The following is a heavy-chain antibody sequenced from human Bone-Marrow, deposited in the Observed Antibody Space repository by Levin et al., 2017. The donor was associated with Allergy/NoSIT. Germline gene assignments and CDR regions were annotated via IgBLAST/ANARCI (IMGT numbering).Heavy chain of an antibody. CDR2: IYYSGST. D-gene: IGHD6-13*01. V-gene: IGHV4-39*01. CDR1: GGSIRSSSYY. Sequence: SQTLSLTCTVSGGSIRSSSYYWGWIRQPPGKGLEWIGSIYYSGSTYYNPSLKSRVTISVDTSKNQFSLKLSSVTAADTAVYYCARHSIAAAATFDYWGQGTLVTVSS. CDR3: ARHSIAAAATFDY. J-gene: IGHJ4*02.